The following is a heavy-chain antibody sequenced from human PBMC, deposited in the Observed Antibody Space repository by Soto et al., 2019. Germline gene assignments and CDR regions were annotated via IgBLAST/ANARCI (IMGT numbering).Heavy chain of an antibody. V-gene: IGHV4-34*01. Sequence: PSETLSLTCAVYGGSFSGYYWSWIRQPPGKGLEWIGEINHSGSTNYNPSLKSRVTISVDTSKNQFSLKLSSVTAADTAVYYCARVGQIVTPNWFDPWGQGTLVTVSS. J-gene: IGHJ5*02. CDR2: INHSGST. CDR3: ARVGQIVTPNWFDP. D-gene: IGHD3-22*01. CDR1: GGSFSGYY.